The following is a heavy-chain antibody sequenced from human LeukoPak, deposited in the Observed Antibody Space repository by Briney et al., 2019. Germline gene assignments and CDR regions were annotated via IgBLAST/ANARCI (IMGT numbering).Heavy chain of an antibody. J-gene: IGHJ3*02. V-gene: IGHV3-30*04. D-gene: IGHD3-10*01. Sequence: PGGSLRLSCAASGFTFSSYAMHWVRQAPGKGLEWVAVISYDGSNKYYADSVKGRFTISRDNSKNTLYLQMNSLRVEDTAVYYCAKELLWFGELLSDDAFDIWGQGTMVTVSS. CDR3: AKELLWFGELLSDDAFDI. CDR1: GFTFSSYA. CDR2: ISYDGSNK.